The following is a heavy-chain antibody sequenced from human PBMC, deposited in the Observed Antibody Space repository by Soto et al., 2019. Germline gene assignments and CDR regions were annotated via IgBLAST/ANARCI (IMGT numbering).Heavy chain of an antibody. V-gene: IGHV3-21*01. J-gene: IGHJ4*02. Sequence: EVQLVESGGGLVKPGGSLRLSCAASGFTFSSYSMNWVRQAPGKGLEWVSSISSSSSYIYYADSVKGRFTISRDNAKNSLYLQMNSLRAEDTAVYYCASMNGDYFDYWGQGTLVTVSS. CDR3: ASMNGDYFDY. D-gene: IGHD4-17*01. CDR1: GFTFSSYS. CDR2: ISSSSSYI.